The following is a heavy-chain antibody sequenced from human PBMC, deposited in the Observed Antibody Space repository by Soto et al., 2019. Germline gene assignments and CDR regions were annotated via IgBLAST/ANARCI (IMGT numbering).Heavy chain of an antibody. CDR2: IYDDGST. D-gene: IGHD2-2*01. Sequence: SETLSLTCIVSGDSISSYFKNWIRQPPGKGLEWIGCIYDDGSTKYNPSLESRVTILLDTSKNEFSLRLRSVTSADTAVYYCVSSRSAIYGDAFDVWGQGTMVTVSS. CDR1: GDSISSYF. V-gene: IGHV4-59*03. CDR3: VSSRSAIYGDAFDV. J-gene: IGHJ3*01.